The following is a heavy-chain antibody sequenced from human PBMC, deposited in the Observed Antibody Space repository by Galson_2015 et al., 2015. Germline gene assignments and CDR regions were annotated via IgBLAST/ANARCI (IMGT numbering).Heavy chain of an antibody. CDR2: ISSSSSYI. J-gene: IGHJ5*02. V-gene: IGHV3-21*01. CDR1: GFTFSSYS. Sequence: SLRLSCAASGFTFSSYSMNWVRQAPGKGLEWVSSISSSSSYIYYADSVKGRFIISRDNAKNSLYLQMSSLRAEDTAVYYCARDSAGGYDLVGQWLVPWFDPWGQGTLVTVSS. D-gene: IGHD6-19*01. CDR3: ARDSAGGYDLVGQWLVPWFDP.